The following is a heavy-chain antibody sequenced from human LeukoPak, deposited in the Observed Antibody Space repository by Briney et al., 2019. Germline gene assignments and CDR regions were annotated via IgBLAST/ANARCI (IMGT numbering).Heavy chain of an antibody. D-gene: IGHD1-26*01. V-gene: IGHV4-34*01. CDR2: INHSGST. Sequence: SETLSLTCAVYGGSFSGYYWSWIRQPPGKRLEWLGEINHSGSTNYNPSLKSRVTISVDTSKNQFSLKLNSMTAANTAVYYCARRSGSYDAFDIWGQGTMVTVSS. J-gene: IGHJ3*02. CDR1: GGSFSGYY. CDR3: ARRSGSYDAFDI.